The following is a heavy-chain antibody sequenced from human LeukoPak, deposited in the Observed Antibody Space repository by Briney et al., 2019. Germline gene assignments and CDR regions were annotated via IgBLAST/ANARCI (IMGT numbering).Heavy chain of an antibody. Sequence: GGSLRLSCAASEFSVGSNYMNWVRQAPGKGLEWVSSISSSSSYIYYADSVKGRFTISRDNAKNSLYLQMNSLRAEDTAVYYCARVAYCGGDCYFNDAFDIWGQGTMVTVSS. CDR2: ISSSSSYI. D-gene: IGHD2-21*02. J-gene: IGHJ3*02. CDR3: ARVAYCGGDCYFNDAFDI. CDR1: EFSVGSNY. V-gene: IGHV3-21*01.